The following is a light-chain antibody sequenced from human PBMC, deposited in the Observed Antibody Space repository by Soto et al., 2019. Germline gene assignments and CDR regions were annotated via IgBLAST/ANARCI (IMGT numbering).Light chain of an antibody. Sequence: QSVLTQPPSVSAAPGQTVTISCSGSSSNIGNNYVSWYQQLPGTAPKLLIYDNNKRPSGIPDRFSGSKSGTSATLGITGLQTGDEADYYCGTWDSSLNVGVFGGGTKVTVL. J-gene: IGLJ2*01. CDR1: SSNIGNNY. CDR3: GTWDSSLNVGV. V-gene: IGLV1-51*01. CDR2: DNN.